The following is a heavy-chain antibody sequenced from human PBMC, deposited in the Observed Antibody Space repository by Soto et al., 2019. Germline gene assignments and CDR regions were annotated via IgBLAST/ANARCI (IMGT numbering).Heavy chain of an antibody. CDR1: GFTVSSYA. V-gene: IGHV3-23*01. D-gene: IGHD6-19*01. Sequence: GGSLRLSCAASGFTVSSYAMSWVRQAPGRGLEWVSTVTGSRHDTYYTDSVKGRFTISRDNSENTLYLQMNSLRVEDTAVYYCAKDGSSGWNYFDYWGQGTLVTVSS. CDR2: VTGSRHDT. J-gene: IGHJ4*02. CDR3: AKDGSSGWNYFDY.